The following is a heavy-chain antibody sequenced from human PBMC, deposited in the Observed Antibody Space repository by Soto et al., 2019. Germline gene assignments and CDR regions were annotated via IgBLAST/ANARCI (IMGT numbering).Heavy chain of an antibody. J-gene: IGHJ4*02. D-gene: IGHD1-20*01. CDR1: GGSVSSGGYY. Sequence: SETLSLTCTVSGGSVSSGGYYWSWIRQPPGKGLEWIGYIYYSGSTNYNPSLKSRVTISVDTSKNQFSLKLSSVTAADTAVYYCARSGITGTYPFDYWGQGTLVTVSS. V-gene: IGHV4-61*08. CDR3: ARSGITGTYPFDY. CDR2: IYYSGST.